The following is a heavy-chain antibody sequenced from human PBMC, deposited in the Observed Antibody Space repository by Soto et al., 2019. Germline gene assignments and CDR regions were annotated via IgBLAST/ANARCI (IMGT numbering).Heavy chain of an antibody. CDR2: IYYSGST. J-gene: IGHJ4*02. CDR3: ARDPATTGTTSPLLAY. CDR1: CGSISSSSYY. Sequence: SETLCVTCTVSCGSISSSSYYWGWIRQPPGKGLEWIGSIYYSGSTYYNPSLKSRVTISVDTSKNQFSLKLSSVTAADTVVYYFARDPATTGTTSPLLAYWGQGTLVTGSP. D-gene: IGHD4-17*01. V-gene: IGHV4-39*02.